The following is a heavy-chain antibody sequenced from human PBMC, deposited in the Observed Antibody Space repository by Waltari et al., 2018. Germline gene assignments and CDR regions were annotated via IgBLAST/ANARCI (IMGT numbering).Heavy chain of an antibody. CDR1: GLPLRSHA. CDR2: IRYDGSNK. D-gene: IGHD6-13*01. J-gene: IGHJ4*02. V-gene: IGHV3-30*02. CDR3: AKDRRSSSWYFDY. Sequence: VQLVESGGGVVPPWGSLGLSCAASGLPLRSHALQCVRQAPGKGLEWVALIRYDGSNKYYADSVKGRFTISRDNSKNTLYLQMNSLRAEDTAVYYCAKDRRSSSWYFDYWGQGTLVTVSA.